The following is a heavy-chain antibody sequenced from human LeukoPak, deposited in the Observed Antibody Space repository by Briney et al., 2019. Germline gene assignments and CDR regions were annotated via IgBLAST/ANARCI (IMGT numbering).Heavy chain of an antibody. V-gene: IGHV1-2*02. CDR1: GYTFTGSY. CDR3: ASISLHYYGSGSYYILPTTDV. J-gene: IGHJ6*02. CDR2: INPNSGGT. Sequence: GASVTVSCKASGYTFTGSYMHWVRQAPGQGLEWMGWINPNSGGTNYAQKFQGRVTMTRDTSISTAYMELSRLRSDDTAVYYCASISLHYYGSGSYYILPTTDVWGQGTTVTVSS. D-gene: IGHD3-10*01.